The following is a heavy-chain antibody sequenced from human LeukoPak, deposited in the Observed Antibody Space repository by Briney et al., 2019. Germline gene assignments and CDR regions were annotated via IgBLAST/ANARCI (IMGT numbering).Heavy chain of an antibody. CDR1: GFTFDDYA. V-gene: IGHV3-9*01. CDR2: ITWNSGSI. J-gene: IGHJ5*02. CDR3: APQQTYSPYNWFDP. D-gene: IGHD5-12*01. Sequence: GGSLRLSCAASGFTFDDYAMHWVRQAPGKGLEWVSRITWNSGSIDYADSVKGRVTISRDNAKNSLYLQMNSLRVEDTAVYYCAPQQTYSPYNWFDPWGQGTLVTVSS.